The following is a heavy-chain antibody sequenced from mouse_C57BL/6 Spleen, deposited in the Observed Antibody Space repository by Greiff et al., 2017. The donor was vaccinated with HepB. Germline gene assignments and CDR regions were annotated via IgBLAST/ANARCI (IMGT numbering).Heavy chain of an antibody. J-gene: IGHJ4*01. V-gene: IGHV1-53*01. D-gene: IGHD3-1*01. CDR3: AREELGIYCPGAMDY. CDR1: GYTFTSYW. Sequence: QVQLQQPGTELVKPGASVKLSCTASGYTFTSYWMHWVQQRPGQGLEWIGNINPSNGGTTYNEKFKSKATLTVDKSSSTAYMQLSSLTSEDSAVYYGAREELGIYCPGAMDYWGQGTSVTVSS. CDR2: INPSNGGT.